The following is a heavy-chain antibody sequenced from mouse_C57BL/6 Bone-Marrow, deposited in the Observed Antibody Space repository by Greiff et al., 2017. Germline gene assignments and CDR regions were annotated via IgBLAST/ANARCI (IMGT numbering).Heavy chain of an antibody. CDR2: IYPRSGNT. D-gene: IGHD2-2*01. J-gene: IGHJ3*01. V-gene: IGHV1-81*01. CDR3: ANLWLRRRRFAY. Sequence: VQLQQSGAELARPGASVKLSCKASGYTFTSYGISWVKQRTGQGLEWIGEIYPRSGNTYYNEKFKGKATLTADKSYSTAYMELRSLTSEDSAVYFCANLWLRRRRFAYWGQGTLVTVSS. CDR1: GYTFTSYG.